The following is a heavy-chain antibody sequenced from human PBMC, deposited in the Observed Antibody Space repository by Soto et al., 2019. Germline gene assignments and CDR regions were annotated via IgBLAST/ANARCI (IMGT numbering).Heavy chain of an antibody. Sequence: QVQLVQSGAEVRKPGSSVKVSCKTSGGSFSSFHITWVRQAPGQGLEWMGRIIPLLGITNYAQNFQGRVRITAEKSTNTAYMELNSLRSEDTAMYYCASGPNSLGADWGQGTLITVSS. CDR2: IIPLLGIT. D-gene: IGHD1-26*01. CDR1: GGSFSSFH. CDR3: ASGPNSLGAD. V-gene: IGHV1-69*02. J-gene: IGHJ4*02.